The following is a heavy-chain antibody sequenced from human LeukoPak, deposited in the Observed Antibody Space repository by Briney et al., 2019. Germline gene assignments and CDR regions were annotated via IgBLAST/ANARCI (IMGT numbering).Heavy chain of an antibody. Sequence: GGSLRLSCAASGFTFSSYAVSWVRQAPGKGLEWVSAISGSGGGTYYADSVKGRVTISRDNSKNTLYLQIYSLSTEDTAVYYCAKTTTAYSSGRDPRWPVYYWGQGTPVTGSS. CDR2: ISGSGGGT. D-gene: IGHD6-19*01. V-gene: IGHV3-23*01. CDR3: AKTTTAYSSGRDPRWPVYY. CDR1: GFTFSSYA. J-gene: IGHJ4*02.